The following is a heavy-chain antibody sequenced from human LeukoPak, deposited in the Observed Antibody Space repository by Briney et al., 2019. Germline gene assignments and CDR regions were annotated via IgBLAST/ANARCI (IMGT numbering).Heavy chain of an antibody. J-gene: IGHJ6*02. CDR2: IYYSGST. V-gene: IGHV4-39*01. CDR3: ASYSGNNYYGMDV. D-gene: IGHD5-12*01. Sequence: SETLSLTCTVSGGSISSSSYYWGWIRQPPGTGLEWIGSIYYSGSTYYNPSLKSRVTISVDTSKNQFSLKLSSVTAADTAVYYCASYSGNNYYGMDVWGQGTTVTVSS. CDR1: GGSISSSSYY.